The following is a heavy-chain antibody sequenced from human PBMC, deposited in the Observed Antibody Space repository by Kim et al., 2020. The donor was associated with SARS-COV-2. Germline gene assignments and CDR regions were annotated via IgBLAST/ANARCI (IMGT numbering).Heavy chain of an antibody. CDR3: ARGHYDSSGYRYYYYYYGMDV. CDR2: INHSGST. D-gene: IGHD3-22*01. J-gene: IGHJ6*02. V-gene: IGHV4-34*01. Sequence: SETLSLTCAVYGGSFSGYYWSWIRQPPGKGLEWIGEINHSGSTNYNPSLKSRVTISVDTSKNQFSLKLSSVTAADTAVYYCARGHYDSSGYRYYYYYYGMDVWGQGTTVTVSS. CDR1: GGSFSGYY.